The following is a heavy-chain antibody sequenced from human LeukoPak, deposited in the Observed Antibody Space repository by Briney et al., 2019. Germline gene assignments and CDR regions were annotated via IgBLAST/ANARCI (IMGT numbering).Heavy chain of an antibody. CDR2: ILYDGSNK. Sequence: GRSLRLSCAASGFTFSSYAMHWVRQAPGKGLEWVAVILYDGSNKYYADSMKGRFTISRDNSKNTLYLQMNSLRAEDTAVYYCARDSPIVVVPAAMAIDYWGQGTLVTVSS. CDR1: GFTFSSYA. D-gene: IGHD2-2*01. V-gene: IGHV3-30-3*01. J-gene: IGHJ4*02. CDR3: ARDSPIVVVPAAMAIDY.